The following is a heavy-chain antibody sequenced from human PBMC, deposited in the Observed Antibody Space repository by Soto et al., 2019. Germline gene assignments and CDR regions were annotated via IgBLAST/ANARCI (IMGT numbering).Heavy chain of an antibody. CDR1: GGTFSSYA. J-gene: IGHJ2*01. V-gene: IGHV1-69*12. D-gene: IGHD2-15*01. CDR2: IIPIFGTA. Sequence: QVQLVQSGAAVKKPGSSVKVSCKASGGTFSSYAISWVRQAPGQGLEWMGGIIPIFGTANYAQKFQGRVTITADESTSTAYMELSSLRSEDTAVYYCARDQNGYCSGGSCYPNWYFDLWGRGTLVTVSS. CDR3: ARDQNGYCSGGSCYPNWYFDL.